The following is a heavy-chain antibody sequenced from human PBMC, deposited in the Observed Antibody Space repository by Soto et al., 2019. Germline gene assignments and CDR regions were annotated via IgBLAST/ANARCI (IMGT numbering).Heavy chain of an antibody. CDR2: ISGSGANT. J-gene: IGHJ5*02. CDR1: GFIFDSFA. CDR3: AKDRYYDRTPNWFDP. D-gene: IGHD3-22*01. V-gene: IGHV3-23*01. Sequence: LRLSCAASGFIFDSFAMSWVRQAPGKGLEWVSIISGSGANTYYADSVKGRFTISRDNSKNTLYLQMNSLRAGDTAIYYCAKDRYYDRTPNWFDPWGQGTLVTVSS.